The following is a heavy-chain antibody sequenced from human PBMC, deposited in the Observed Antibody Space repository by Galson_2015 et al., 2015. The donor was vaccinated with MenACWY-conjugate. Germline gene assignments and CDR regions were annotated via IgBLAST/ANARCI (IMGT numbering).Heavy chain of an antibody. CDR3: ARVRDGYNRFDY. CDR2: INSDGSST. V-gene: IGHV3-74*01. J-gene: IGHJ4*02. Sequence: LRLSCAASGFTFSSYWMHWVRQAPGKGLVWVSRINSDGSSTSYADSVKGRFTISRDNAKNTLYLQMNSLRAEDTAVYYCARVRDGYNRFDYWGQGTLVTVSS. D-gene: IGHD5-24*01. CDR1: GFTFSSYW.